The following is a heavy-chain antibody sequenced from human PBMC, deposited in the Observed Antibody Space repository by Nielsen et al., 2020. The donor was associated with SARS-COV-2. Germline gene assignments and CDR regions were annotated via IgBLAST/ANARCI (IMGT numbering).Heavy chain of an antibody. D-gene: IGHD7-27*01. CDR3: ARDNWGRMDV. J-gene: IGHJ6*02. CDR2: ISSDATTI. V-gene: IGHV3-48*03. Sequence: GESLKISCVASGFTFRGYEMNWVRQAPGKGLEWVSYISSDATTIFYVASVKGRFIMSRDNARNSLYLQMNSLRAEDTAMYYCARDNWGRMDVWGQGTTVTVSS. CDR1: GFTFRGYE.